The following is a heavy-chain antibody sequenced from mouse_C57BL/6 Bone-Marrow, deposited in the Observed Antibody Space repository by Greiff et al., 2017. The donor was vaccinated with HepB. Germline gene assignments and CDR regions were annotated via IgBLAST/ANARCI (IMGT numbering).Heavy chain of an antibody. CDR2: ISDGGSYT. D-gene: IGHD1-1*01. Sequence: EVQGVESGGGLVKPGGSLKLSCAASGFTFSSYAMSWVRQTPEKRLEWVATISDGGSYTYYPDNVKGRFTISRDNAKNNLYLQMSNLKSEDTAMYYCAREIYGSSYYYWYFDVWGTGTTVTVSS. J-gene: IGHJ1*03. V-gene: IGHV5-4*01. CDR3: AREIYGSSYYYWYFDV. CDR1: GFTFSSYA.